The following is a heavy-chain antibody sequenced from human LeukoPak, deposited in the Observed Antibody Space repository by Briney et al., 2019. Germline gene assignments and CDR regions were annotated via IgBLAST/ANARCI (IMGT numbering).Heavy chain of an antibody. J-gene: IGHJ4*02. Sequence: PGGSLRLSCVASGFTFSSYSMNWVRQAPGKGLEWVSYINSGSSSIYYADSVKGRFTISRDNAKNSLYLQMNSLRAEDTAVYYCARLRSGSYYNSLWGQGTLVTVSS. CDR3: ARLRSGSYYNSL. CDR1: GFTFSSYS. V-gene: IGHV3-48*01. D-gene: IGHD3-10*01. CDR2: INSGSSSI.